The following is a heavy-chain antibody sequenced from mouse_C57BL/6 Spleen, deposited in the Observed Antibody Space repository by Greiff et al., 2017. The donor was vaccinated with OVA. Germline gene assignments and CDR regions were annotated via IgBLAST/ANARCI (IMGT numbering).Heavy chain of an antibody. J-gene: IGHJ3*01. CDR2: INPTNGCT. V-gene: IGHV1-53*01. CDR1: GYTFTSYW. Sequence: QVQLQQPGTELVKPGASVKLSCKASGYTFTSYWMHWVKQRPGQGLEWIGDINPTNGCTNYNEKFKSKATLTVDKSSSTAYMQLSSLTSEDSAVYSCASEDGNYLAWFAYWGQGTLVTVSA. D-gene: IGHD2-1*01. CDR3: ASEDGNYLAWFAY.